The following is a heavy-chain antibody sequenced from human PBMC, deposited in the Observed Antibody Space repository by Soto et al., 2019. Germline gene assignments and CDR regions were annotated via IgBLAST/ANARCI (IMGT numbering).Heavy chain of an antibody. CDR3: TRTKGPVAFDI. V-gene: IGHV3-7*01. CDR1: GFTFGTYW. J-gene: IGHJ3*02. Sequence: EVQLVESGGGLVQPGKSLRLSCAASGFTFGTYWMSWVRQTPGKGLEWVANIKEDGNEKYYVDSVKGRFTISRDNADNSLHLQMDSLRVEDTAIYYCTRTKGPVAFDIWGQGTMLTVSS. CDR2: IKEDGNEK.